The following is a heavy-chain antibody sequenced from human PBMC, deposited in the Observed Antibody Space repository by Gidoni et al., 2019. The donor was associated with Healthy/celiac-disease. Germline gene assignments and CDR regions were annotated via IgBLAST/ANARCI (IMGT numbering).Heavy chain of an antibody. CDR1: GFTVSSNY. Sequence: EVQLVESGGGLVQPGGSLRLSCAASGFTVSSNYMSWVRQAPGKGLEWVSVIYSGGSTYYADSVKGRFTISRHNSKNTLYLQMNSLRAEDTAVYYCARDLGIAAPGAFDIWGQGTMVTVSS. CDR3: ARDLGIAAPGAFDI. J-gene: IGHJ3*02. V-gene: IGHV3-53*04. D-gene: IGHD6-6*01. CDR2: IYSGGST.